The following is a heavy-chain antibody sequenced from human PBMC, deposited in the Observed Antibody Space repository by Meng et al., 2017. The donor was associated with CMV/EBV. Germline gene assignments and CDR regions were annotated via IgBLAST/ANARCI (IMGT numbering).Heavy chain of an antibody. J-gene: IGHJ5*02. V-gene: IGHV4-34*01. CDR3: AREGDLEWLLKGSHTWFDP. D-gene: IGHD3-3*01. CDR1: GGSFSGYD. Sequence: VHLPHGGAGLLKPPETLPLTCAGYGGSFSGYDWSWIRQPPGKGLEWIGEINHRGSTNYNPSLKSRVTISVDTSKNQFSLKLSSVTAADTAVYYCAREGDLEWLLKGSHTWFDPWGQGTLVTVSS. CDR2: INHRGST.